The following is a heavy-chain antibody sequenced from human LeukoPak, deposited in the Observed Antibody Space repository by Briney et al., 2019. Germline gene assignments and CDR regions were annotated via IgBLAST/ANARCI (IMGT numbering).Heavy chain of an antibody. Sequence: GGSLRLSCAASGFTFSSYAMSWVRQAPGKGLEWVSAISGSGSSTYYTDSVKGRFTISRDNSKNTLYLQMNSLRAEDTAVYYCAKDLRRIQPNYWGQGTLVTVSS. V-gene: IGHV3-23*01. CDR1: GFTFSSYA. J-gene: IGHJ4*02. CDR2: ISGSGSST. CDR3: AKDLRRIQPNY. D-gene: IGHD5-18*01.